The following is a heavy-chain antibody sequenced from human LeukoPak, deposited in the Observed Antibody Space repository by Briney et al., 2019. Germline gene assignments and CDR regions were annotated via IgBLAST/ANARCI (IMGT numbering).Heavy chain of an antibody. CDR1: GYTFTGYY. CDR3: ARAGRIAARPNDYYYYMDV. D-gene: IGHD6-6*01. Sequence: ASVKVSCKASGYTFTGYYMHWVRQAPGQGLEWMGWFNPNSGGTNYAQKFQGRVTMTRDTSISTAYMELSRLRSDDTAVYDCARAGRIAARPNDYYYYMDVWGKGTTVTVSS. CDR2: FNPNSGGT. V-gene: IGHV1-2*02. J-gene: IGHJ6*03.